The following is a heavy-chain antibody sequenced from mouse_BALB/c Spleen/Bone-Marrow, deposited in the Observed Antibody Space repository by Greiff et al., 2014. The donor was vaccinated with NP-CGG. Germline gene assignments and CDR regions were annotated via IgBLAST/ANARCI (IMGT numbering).Heavy chain of an antibody. CDR3: AGRDGNYAWFAY. D-gene: IGHD2-1*01. CDR2: INPGSGGT. J-gene: IGHJ3*01. CDR1: GYAFTNYL. Sequence: VQLQQSGAELVRPGTSVKVSCKASGYAFTNYLIEWVKQRPGQGLEWIGVINPGSGGTNYNEKFKGKATLTADKSSSTAYMQLSSLTSDDSAVYFCAGRDGNYAWFAYWGQGTLVTVSA. V-gene: IGHV1-54*03.